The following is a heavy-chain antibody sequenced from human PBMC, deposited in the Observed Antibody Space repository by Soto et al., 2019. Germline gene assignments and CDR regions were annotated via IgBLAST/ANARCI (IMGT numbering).Heavy chain of an antibody. CDR1: GFSFSIYS. D-gene: IGHD5-12*01. CDR2: INSRSFYI. CDR3: VRGDMLGTASYGMDV. Sequence: EVQLVESGGGLVKPGGSLRLSCAASGFSFSIYSMDWVRQAPGKGLEWVACINSRSFYIYHADSVKGRFTISRDNAKNSLYLKMNSLRDEDTAVYYCVRGDMLGTASYGMDVWGQGTTVTVSS. V-gene: IGHV3-21*02. J-gene: IGHJ6*02.